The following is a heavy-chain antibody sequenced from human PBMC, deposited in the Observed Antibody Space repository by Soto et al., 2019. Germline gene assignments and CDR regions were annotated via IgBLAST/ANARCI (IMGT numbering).Heavy chain of an antibody. D-gene: IGHD4-17*01. Sequence: PSETLSLTCTVSGGSVSSGSYYWSWIRQPPGKGLEWIGYIYYSGSTNYNPSLKSRVTISVDTSKNQFSLKLSSVTAADTAVYYCARGPMTVDAFDIWGQGTMVTVSS. J-gene: IGHJ3*02. CDR1: GGSVSSGSYY. V-gene: IGHV4-61*01. CDR2: IYYSGST. CDR3: ARGPMTVDAFDI.